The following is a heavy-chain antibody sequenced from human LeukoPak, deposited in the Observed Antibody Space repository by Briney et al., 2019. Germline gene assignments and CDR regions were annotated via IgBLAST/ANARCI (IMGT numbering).Heavy chain of an antibody. CDR2: IYSSGNT. CDR3: ARLSRLHLGELLN. CDR1: RGSISDFY. J-gene: IGHJ4*02. V-gene: IGHV4-4*07. Sequence: PSETLSLTCSVSRGSISDFYWSWIRQPAGKGLEWIGRIYSSGNTNYNPSLKSRVSMSLDASKNQLSLKLNSVTAADTAVYYCARLSRLHLGELLNWGQGTLVTVSS. D-gene: IGHD3-16*01.